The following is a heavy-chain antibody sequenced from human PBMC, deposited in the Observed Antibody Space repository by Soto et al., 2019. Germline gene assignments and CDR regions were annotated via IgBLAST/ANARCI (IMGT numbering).Heavy chain of an antibody. CDR2: INAGNGNT. V-gene: IGHV1-3*01. D-gene: IGHD3-9*01. CDR1: GYTFTSYA. J-gene: IGHJ4*02. Sequence: QVQLVQSGAEVKKPGASVKVSCKASGYTFTSYAMHWVRQAPGQRLEWMGWINAGNGNTKYSQKLQGRVTITRDTAGSTAYMELSSLRSEETAVNFCAGNLVDYDIVTGYYMAYYFDYWGQGTLVTVSS. CDR3: AGNLVDYDIVTGYYMAYYFDY.